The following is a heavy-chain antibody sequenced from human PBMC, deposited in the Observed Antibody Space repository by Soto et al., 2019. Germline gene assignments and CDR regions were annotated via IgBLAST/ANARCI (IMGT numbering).Heavy chain of an antibody. CDR2: INPSGGST. Sequence: GASVKVSCKASGYTFTSYYMHWVRQAPGQGLEWMGIINPSGGSTSYAQKFQGRVTMTRDTSTSTVYMELSSLRSEDTAVYYCATRRGSGYYRVSYYYGMDVWGQGTTVTV. J-gene: IGHJ6*02. V-gene: IGHV1-46*01. CDR1: GYTFTSYY. CDR3: ATRRGSGYYRVSYYYGMDV. D-gene: IGHD3-3*01.